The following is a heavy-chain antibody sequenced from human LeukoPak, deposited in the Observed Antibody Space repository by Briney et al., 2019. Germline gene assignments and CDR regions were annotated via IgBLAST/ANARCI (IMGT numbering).Heavy chain of an antibody. Sequence: SETLSLTCTVSGGSISSSSYYWGWIRQPPGKGLEWIGSIYYSGSTYYNPSLKSRVTISVDTSKNQFSLKLSSVTAADTAVYYCARHDTDIVVVVAEEGNWFDPWGQGTLVTVSS. CDR3: ARHDTDIVVVVAEEGNWFDP. CDR2: IYYSGST. V-gene: IGHV4-39*01. J-gene: IGHJ5*02. D-gene: IGHD2-15*01. CDR1: GGSISSSSYY.